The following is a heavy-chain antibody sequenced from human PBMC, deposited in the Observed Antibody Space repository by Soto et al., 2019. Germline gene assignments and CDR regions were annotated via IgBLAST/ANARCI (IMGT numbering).Heavy chain of an antibody. J-gene: IGHJ6*02. CDR2: ISNSGDTT. CDR1: GFTFSTSA. V-gene: IGHV3-23*01. CDR3: AKDNPREGYYYYYGMDV. Sequence: GGSLRLSCAASGFTFSTSAMNWVRQAPGKGLEWVSAISNSGDTTHYADSVRGRFTISRDNSKNTLYLQMNSLRAEDTALYYCAKDNPREGYYYYYGMDVCGQGTTVTVYS. D-gene: IGHD6-13*01.